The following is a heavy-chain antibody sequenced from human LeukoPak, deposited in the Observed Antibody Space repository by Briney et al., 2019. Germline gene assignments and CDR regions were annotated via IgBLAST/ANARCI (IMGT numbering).Heavy chain of an antibody. D-gene: IGHD6-13*01. CDR3: ARVGERWQQLARFDY. J-gene: IGHJ4*02. Sequence: SVKVSCKASGGTFSSYAISWVRQAPGQGLEWMGGIIPIFGTADYAQKFQGRVTITADDSMTTAYMELSSLRSEDTAVYYCARVGERWQQLARFDYWGQGTLVTVSS. CDR1: GGTFSSYA. CDR2: IIPIFGTA. V-gene: IGHV1-69*01.